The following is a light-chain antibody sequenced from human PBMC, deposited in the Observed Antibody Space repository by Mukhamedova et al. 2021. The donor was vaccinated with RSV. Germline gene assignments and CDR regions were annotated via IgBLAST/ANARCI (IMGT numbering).Light chain of an antibody. CDR3: QRAYSFPLT. V-gene: IGKV1-12*01. CDR2: AAS. Sequence: WYQRRVHGKAPNLLIFAASRLQRGVPSRFSGSGSGTDFTLTINSLQPEDFATYYCQRAYSFPLTFGGGTKVEIK. J-gene: IGKJ4*01.